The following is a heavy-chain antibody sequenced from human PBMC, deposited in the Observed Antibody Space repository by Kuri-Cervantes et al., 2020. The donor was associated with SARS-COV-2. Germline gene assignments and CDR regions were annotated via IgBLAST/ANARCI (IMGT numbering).Heavy chain of an antibody. D-gene: IGHD3-3*01. V-gene: IGHV3-23*01. J-gene: IGHJ4*02. CDR1: GFTFSSYA. Sequence: GESLKISCVASGFTFSSYAMSWVRQAPGKGLEWVSAISGSGGSTYYADSVKGRFTISRDNSKNTLYLQMNSLRAEDTAIYYCAKFWVYDFWSGYSSYFDYWGQGTLVTVSS. CDR3: AKFWVYDFWSGYSSYFDY. CDR2: ISGSGGST.